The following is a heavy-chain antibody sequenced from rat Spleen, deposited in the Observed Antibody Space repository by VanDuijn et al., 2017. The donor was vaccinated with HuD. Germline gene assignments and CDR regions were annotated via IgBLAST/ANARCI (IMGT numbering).Heavy chain of an antibody. CDR3: ARHGGLRNWFAY. D-gene: IGHD1-11*01. J-gene: IGHJ3*01. V-gene: IGHV5-31*01. Sequence: EVQLVESGGGLVQPGRSLKVSCVASGFTFNNYWMSWIRQAPGKGLEWIASITDTGDNIYHPDSVKGRFTISRDNAQNTLYLQMNSLRSEDTATYYCARHGGLRNWFAYWGQGTLVTVSS. CDR2: ITDTGDNI. CDR1: GFTFNNYW.